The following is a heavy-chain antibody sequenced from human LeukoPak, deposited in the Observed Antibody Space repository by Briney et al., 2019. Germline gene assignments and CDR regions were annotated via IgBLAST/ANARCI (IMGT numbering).Heavy chain of an antibody. D-gene: IGHD3-10*01. CDR2: ISGSGGST. V-gene: IGHV3-23*01. CDR1: GFIFSNYA. CDR3: AKDQGSGSGYYSWGYFDY. J-gene: IGHJ4*02. Sequence: GGSLRLSCAASGFIFSNYAMSWVRQAPGKGLEWVSGISGSGGSTVYADSMKGRFTISRDNSKNIMYLQMNSLRAEGTAVYYCAKDQGSGSGYYSWGYFDYWGQGTLVTVSS.